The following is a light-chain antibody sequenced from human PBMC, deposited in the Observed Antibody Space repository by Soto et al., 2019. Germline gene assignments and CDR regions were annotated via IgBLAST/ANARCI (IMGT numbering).Light chain of an antibody. CDR2: GAS. J-gene: IGKJ3*01. V-gene: IGKV3-20*01. Sequence: EIVLTQSPGTLSVSPGERATLSCRASQVVVTAYIHWYQHKPGQAPRLLISGASTRASGIPDRFSGSGVGTAVTLTINRLEPEDCAVYYCLLFRGSPTFGPGSRVHI. CDR3: LLFRGSPT. CDR1: QVVVTAY.